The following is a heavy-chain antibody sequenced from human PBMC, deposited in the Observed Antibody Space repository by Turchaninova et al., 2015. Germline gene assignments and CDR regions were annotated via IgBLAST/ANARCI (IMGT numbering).Heavy chain of an antibody. Sequence: LQQWGAGLLKPSETLSLTCAVYGGSFSGYYWSWIRQPPGKGLEWIGEINHSGSTNYNPSLKSRVTISVDTSKNQFSLKLSSVTAADTAVYYCARVNSGAAAGTFDYWGQGTLVTVSS. CDR2: INHSGST. D-gene: IGHD6-13*01. CDR1: GGSFSGYY. CDR3: ARVNSGAAAGTFDY. J-gene: IGHJ4*02. V-gene: IGHV4-34*01.